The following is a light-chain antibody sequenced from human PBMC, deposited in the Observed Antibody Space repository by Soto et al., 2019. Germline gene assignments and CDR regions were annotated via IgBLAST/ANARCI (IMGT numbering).Light chain of an antibody. Sequence: EIVLTQSPATLSLSPGERATLSCRASQSVTTFLAWYQQKPGQAPRLLIYDASNRATDIPARFSGSGSGTDFTLTINSLEPEDFAVYYCQQSINWPLTFGGGTKVEIK. CDR2: DAS. V-gene: IGKV3-11*01. CDR3: QQSINWPLT. J-gene: IGKJ4*01. CDR1: QSVTTF.